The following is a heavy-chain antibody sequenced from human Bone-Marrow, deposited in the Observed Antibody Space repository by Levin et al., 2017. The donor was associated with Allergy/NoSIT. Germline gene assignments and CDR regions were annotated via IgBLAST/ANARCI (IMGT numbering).Heavy chain of an antibody. CDR2: IYWDDDK. CDR1: GFSLSSNGVG. V-gene: IGHV2-5*02. CDR3: AHHKFWFGEFPFDF. J-gene: IGHJ4*02. Sequence: SLKISCTFSGFSLSSNGVGVGWIRQAPGKALEWLALIYWDDDKRYSPSLKSRLNITKDTSKNQVVLTMTNMAPVDTGTYYCAHHKFWFGEFPFDFWGRGSLVTVSS. D-gene: IGHD3-10*01.